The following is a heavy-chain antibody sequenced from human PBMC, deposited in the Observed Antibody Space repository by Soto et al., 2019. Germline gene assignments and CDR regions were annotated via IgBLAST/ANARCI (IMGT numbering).Heavy chain of an antibody. Sequence: PGGSLRLSCAASGFTFSSYGMHWVRQAPGKGLEWVAVIWYDGSNKYYADSVKGRFTISRDNSKNTLYLQMNSLRAEDTAVYYCARDNSIAAPLPGYWGQGTLVTVSS. V-gene: IGHV3-33*08. J-gene: IGHJ4*02. D-gene: IGHD6-6*01. CDR2: IWYDGSNK. CDR1: GFTFSSYG. CDR3: ARDNSIAAPLPGY.